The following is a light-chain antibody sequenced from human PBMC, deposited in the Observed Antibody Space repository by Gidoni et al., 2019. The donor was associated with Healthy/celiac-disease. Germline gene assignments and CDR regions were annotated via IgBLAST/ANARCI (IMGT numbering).Light chain of an antibody. V-gene: IGKV1-33*01. CDR3: QQYENLPPYT. CDR2: DAS. J-gene: IGKJ2*01. Sequence: DIQMTQSPSSLSASVGDRVTITCQASQDISNYLNWYQQKPGKAPKLLIYDASNLETGVPSRFSGSGSGTDFTFTSSSLQPEDIATYYCQQYENLPPYTFGQGTKLEIK. CDR1: QDISNY.